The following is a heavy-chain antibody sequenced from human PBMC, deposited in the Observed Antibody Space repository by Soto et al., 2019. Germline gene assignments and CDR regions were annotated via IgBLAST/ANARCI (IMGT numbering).Heavy chain of an antibody. CDR1: GGSMSSGDYY. J-gene: IGHJ6*02. CDR2: IYDRGST. Sequence: QVQLQESGPGLVKPSQTLSLICKVSGGSMSSGDYYWSWIRQPPGRGLEWIGNIYDRGSTYYSPSLKSRVTISVDTSRNQFSLKLRSVTAADTAVYYCARGSPGDYYHGMDVWGQGTTVTVSS. V-gene: IGHV4-30-4*01. CDR3: ARGSPGDYYHGMDV.